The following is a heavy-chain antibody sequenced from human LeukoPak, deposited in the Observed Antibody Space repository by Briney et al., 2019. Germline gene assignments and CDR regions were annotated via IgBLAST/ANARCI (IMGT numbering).Heavy chain of an antibody. CDR1: GFTFSSYA. CDR2: ISYDGSNK. J-gene: IGHJ4*02. CDR3: ARESQAYYYGSGSPNY. Sequence: GRSLRLSCAASGFTFSSYAMHWVRQAPGKGLEWVAVISYDGSNKYYADSVKGRFTFSRDNSKNTLYLQMNSLRAEDTAVYYCARESQAYYYGSGSPNYWGQGTLVTVSS. D-gene: IGHD3-10*01. V-gene: IGHV3-30*04.